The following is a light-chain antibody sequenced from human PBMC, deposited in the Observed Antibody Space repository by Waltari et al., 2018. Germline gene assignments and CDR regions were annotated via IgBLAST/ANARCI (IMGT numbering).Light chain of an antibody. CDR2: AAS. CDR3: PQSYSTPRT. CDR1: QNIANY. J-gene: IGKJ2*01. V-gene: IGKV1-39*01. Sequence: DIQMTQSPSSLSASVGDRVTITCRASQNIANYLNWYQQKPGTAPELLIYAASNLHGGVPSRFTGSGSGTDSTLTISSVQPEDLATYYCPQSYSTPRTFGQGTKLDI.